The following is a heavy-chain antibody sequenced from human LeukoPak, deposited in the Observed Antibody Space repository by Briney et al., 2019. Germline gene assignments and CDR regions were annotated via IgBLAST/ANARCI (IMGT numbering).Heavy chain of an antibody. D-gene: IGHD2-2*01. CDR1: GGSISSGDYY. J-gene: IGHJ4*02. V-gene: IGHV4-30-4*01. CDR2: IYYSGST. CDR3: ARYCKTTSCYTHDY. Sequence: PSQTLSLTCTVSGGSISSGDYYWSWIRQPPGKGLEWIGYIYYSGSTYYNPSLKIRVTISVDTSKNQFSLRLSSVTATDTAVYYCARYCKTTSCYTHDYWGQGTLVTVSS.